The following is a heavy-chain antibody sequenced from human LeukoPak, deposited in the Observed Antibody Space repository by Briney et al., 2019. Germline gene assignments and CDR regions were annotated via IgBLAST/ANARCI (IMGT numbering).Heavy chain of an antibody. CDR1: GYSISSGYY. J-gene: IGHJ4*02. V-gene: IGHV4-38-2*02. CDR3: ARDGDYVYFDY. D-gene: IGHD4-17*01. Sequence: SETLSLTCAVSGYSISSGYYWGWIRQPPGKGLEWIGSIYHSGSTYYNPSLKSRVTISVGTSKNQFSLKLSSVTAADTAVYYRARDGDYVYFDYWGQGTLVTVSS. CDR2: IYHSGST.